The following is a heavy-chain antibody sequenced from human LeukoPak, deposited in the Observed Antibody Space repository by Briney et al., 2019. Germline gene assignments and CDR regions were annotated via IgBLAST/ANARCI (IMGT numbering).Heavy chain of an antibody. CDR1: GFTLSSYS. Sequence: GGSLRLSCAASGFTLSSYSMNWVRQAPGKGLEWVSYISGSGSSIYYADSVKGRFTISRDNAKNSLYLQMNSLRDEDTAVYYCARGNPSDYWGRGTLVTVSS. J-gene: IGHJ4*02. V-gene: IGHV3-48*02. CDR2: ISGSGSSI. CDR3: ARGNPSDY.